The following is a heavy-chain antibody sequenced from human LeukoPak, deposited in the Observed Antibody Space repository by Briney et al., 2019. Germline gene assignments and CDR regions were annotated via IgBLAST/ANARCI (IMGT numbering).Heavy chain of an antibody. CDR3: ARRNAGSTDTAMVTAFDY. D-gene: IGHD5-18*01. CDR2: INHSGSN. Sequence: PSETLSLTCAVYGGSFSGYYWSWIRQPPGKGLEWIGEINHSGSNNYNPSLKSRVTISVDTSKNQFSLKLSSVTAADTAVYYCARRNAGSTDTAMVTAFDYWGQGTLVTVSS. CDR1: GGSFSGYY. V-gene: IGHV4-34*01. J-gene: IGHJ4*02.